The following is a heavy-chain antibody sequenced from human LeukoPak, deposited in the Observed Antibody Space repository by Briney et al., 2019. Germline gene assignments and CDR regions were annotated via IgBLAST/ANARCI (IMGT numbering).Heavy chain of an antibody. CDR1: GFTFSSYA. CDR2: ISYDGSNK. V-gene: IGHV3-30-3*01. Sequence: GGSLRLSCAASGFTFSSYAMHWVRQAPGKGLEWVAVISYDGSNKYYADSVKGRFTISRDNSKNTLYLQMNSLRAEDTAVYYCAREIVVVPAAMMGGDYWGQGTLVTVSS. D-gene: IGHD2-2*01. J-gene: IGHJ4*02. CDR3: AREIVVVPAAMMGGDY.